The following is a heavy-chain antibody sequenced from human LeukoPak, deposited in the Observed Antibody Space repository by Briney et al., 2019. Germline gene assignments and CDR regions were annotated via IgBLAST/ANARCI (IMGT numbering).Heavy chain of an antibody. V-gene: IGHV1-18*01. J-gene: IGHJ4*02. CDR1: GYTFTSYG. CDR3: ARYWFSGWTLDY. CDR2: ISAYNGNT. Sequence: ASVKVFCKASGYTFTSYGISLVRQAPGQGLEWMGWISAYNGNTNYAQKLQGRVTMTTDTSTSTAYMELRSLRSDDTAVYYCARYWFSGWTLDYWGQGTLVTVSS. D-gene: IGHD6-19*01.